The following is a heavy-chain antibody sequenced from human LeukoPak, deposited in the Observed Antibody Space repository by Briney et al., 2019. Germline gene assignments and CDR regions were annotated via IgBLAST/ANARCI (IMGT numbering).Heavy chain of an antibody. CDR1: GFTFSSYA. V-gene: IGHV3-23*01. D-gene: IGHD3-10*01. Sequence: PGGSLRLSCAASGFTFSSYAMSWVRQAPGKGLEWVSAISGSGRSTYYADSVKGRFTISRDNSKNTLYLQMNSLRAEDTAVYYCAGRVLLWFGEVGAFDIWGQGTMVTVSS. CDR2: ISGSGRST. J-gene: IGHJ3*02. CDR3: AGRVLLWFGEVGAFDI.